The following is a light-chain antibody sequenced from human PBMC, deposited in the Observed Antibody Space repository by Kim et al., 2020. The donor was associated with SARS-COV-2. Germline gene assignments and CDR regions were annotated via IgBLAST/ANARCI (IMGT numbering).Light chain of an antibody. CDR1: SGDIGGHNT. J-gene: IGLJ1*01. CDR3: SSYTTSNIYV. Sequence: QSALTQPASVSGSPGQSITISCTGTSGDIGGHNTVSWYQQHPDKVPKVIIYGVGKRPSGVSDRFSGSKSGNTASLTISGLQADDEADYYCSSYTTSNIYVFGSGTKVTVL. V-gene: IGLV2-14*03. CDR2: GVG.